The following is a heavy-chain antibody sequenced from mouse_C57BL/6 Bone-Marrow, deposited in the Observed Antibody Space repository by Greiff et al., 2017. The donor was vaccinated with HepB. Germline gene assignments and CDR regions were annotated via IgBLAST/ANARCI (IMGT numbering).Heavy chain of an antibody. V-gene: IGHV5-9-1*02. Sequence: EVKLMESGEGLVKPGGSLKLSCAASGFTFSSYAMSWVRQTPEKRLEWVAYISSGGDYIYYADTVKGRFTISRDNARNTLYLQMSSLKSEDTAMYYCTRGAYYSNYLYYAMDYWGQGTSVTVSS. CDR3: TRGAYYSNYLYYAMDY. CDR2: ISSGGDYI. J-gene: IGHJ4*01. CDR1: GFTFSSYA. D-gene: IGHD2-5*01.